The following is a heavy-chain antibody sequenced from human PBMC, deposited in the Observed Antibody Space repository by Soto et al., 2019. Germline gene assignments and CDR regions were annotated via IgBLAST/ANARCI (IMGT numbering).Heavy chain of an antibody. D-gene: IGHD5-12*01. CDR1: GYTFIDNF. J-gene: IGHJ5*02. CDR3: ARDHASVYVYGKWRFAN. CDR2: IIPNSGVT. V-gene: IGHV1-2*02. Sequence: QVQLVQSGAEVKKPGASVKVSCKASGYTFIDNFMHWVRQAPGQGLEWMGWIIPNSGVTNYAEKFEGRVTMTRDTSNSTVYMEVTRLNSDDTAVYFCARDHASVYVYGKWRFANLGQGTLVTVSS.